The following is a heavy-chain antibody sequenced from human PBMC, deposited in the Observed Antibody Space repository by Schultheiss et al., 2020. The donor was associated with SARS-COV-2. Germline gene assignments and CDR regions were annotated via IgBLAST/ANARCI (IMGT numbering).Heavy chain of an antibody. Sequence: SVKVSCKASGYTFANFGISWVRQAPGQGLKWMGGFIPILGLPNSAQKFQGRVTITADKSTSTAYMELSSLRSEDTAVYYCAITNWNYGVWGKNWFDPWGQGTLVTVSS. CDR1: GYTFANFG. CDR3: AITNWNYGVWGKNWFDP. CDR2: FIPILGLP. D-gene: IGHD1-7*01. V-gene: IGHV1-69*10. J-gene: IGHJ5*02.